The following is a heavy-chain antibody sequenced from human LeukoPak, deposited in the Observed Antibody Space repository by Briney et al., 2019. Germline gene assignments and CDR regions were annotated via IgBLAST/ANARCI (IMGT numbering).Heavy chain of an antibody. CDR2: IWYDGSNK. V-gene: IGHV3-33*01. CDR3: ARDIYFYGDYVIDY. J-gene: IGHJ4*02. D-gene: IGHD4-17*01. CDR1: GFTFSSYG. Sequence: GGSLRLSCAASGFTFSSYGMHWVRQAPGKGLEWVAVIWYDGSNKYYADSVKGRFTISRDNSKNTLYLQMNSLRAEDTAVYYCARDIYFYGDYVIDYWGQGTLVTVSS.